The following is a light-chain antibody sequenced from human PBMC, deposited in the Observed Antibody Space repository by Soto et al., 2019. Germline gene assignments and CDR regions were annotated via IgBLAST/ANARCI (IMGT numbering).Light chain of an antibody. J-gene: IGLJ3*02. CDR3: CSYAGSYTQV. Sequence: QSALTQPASVSGSPGQSIAISCTGTRSDVGAYNYVSWYQQHPGKAPKLMISEVTNRPSGVSDRFSGSKSGNTASLTISGLQAEDEADYYCCSYAGSYTQVFGGGTKLTVL. CDR1: RSDVGAYNY. CDR2: EVT. V-gene: IGLV2-14*01.